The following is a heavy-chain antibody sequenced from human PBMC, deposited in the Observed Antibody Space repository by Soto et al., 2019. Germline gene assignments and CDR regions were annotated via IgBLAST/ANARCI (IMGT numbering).Heavy chain of an antibody. J-gene: IGHJ4*02. D-gene: IGHD2-8*01. V-gene: IGHV3-30-3*01. Sequence: GGSLRLSCAASGFTFSSYAMHWVRQAPGKGLEWVAVISYDGSNKYYADSVKGRFTISRDNSKNTLYLQMNSLRAEDTAVYYCATIANGFDYWGQGTLVTVS. CDR3: ATIANGFDY. CDR2: ISYDGSNK. CDR1: GFTFSSYA.